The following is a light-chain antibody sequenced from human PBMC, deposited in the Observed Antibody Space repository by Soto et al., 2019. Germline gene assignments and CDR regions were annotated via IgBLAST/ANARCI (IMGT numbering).Light chain of an antibody. J-gene: IGKJ3*01. CDR3: QQYNKWPLT. V-gene: IGKV3-20*01. Sequence: EMVLTQSPDTLSLSPGERATLSCKASQSVSSSYLAWYQQRPGQAPRLLIYAASSRATGIPDRFSGSGSGSDFTLTISSLQSEDFAVYYCQQYNKWPLTFGPGTKVDIK. CDR2: AAS. CDR1: QSVSSSY.